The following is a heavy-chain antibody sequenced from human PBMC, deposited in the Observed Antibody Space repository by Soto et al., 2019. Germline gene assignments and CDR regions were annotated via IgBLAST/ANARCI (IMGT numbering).Heavy chain of an antibody. CDR1: GFTFSSYS. Sequence: EVQLVESGGGLVQPGGSLRLSCAASGFTFSSYSMNWVRQAPGKGLEWVSYISSSSSTIYYADSVKGRFTISRDNDKNAPYLQMNSLRAEDTAVYYCVRSVGIGWTGDWGQGTLVTVSS. D-gene: IGHD6-19*01. V-gene: IGHV3-48*01. CDR3: VRSVGIGWTGD. J-gene: IGHJ4*02. CDR2: ISSSSSTI.